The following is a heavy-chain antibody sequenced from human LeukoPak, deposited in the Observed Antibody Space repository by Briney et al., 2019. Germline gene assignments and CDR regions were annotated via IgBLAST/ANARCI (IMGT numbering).Heavy chain of an antibody. V-gene: IGHV4-61*02. D-gene: IGHD3-22*01. J-gene: IGHJ3*02. CDR3: ARGHPNYYVSFDI. CDR1: GGSISSGSYY. Sequence: PSQTLSLTCTVSGGSISSGSYYWSWIRQPAGKGLEWIGRIYTSGSTNHNPSLKSRVTISVDTSKNQFSLKLSSVTAADTAVYYCARGHPNYYVSFDIWGQGTMVTVSS. CDR2: IYTSGST.